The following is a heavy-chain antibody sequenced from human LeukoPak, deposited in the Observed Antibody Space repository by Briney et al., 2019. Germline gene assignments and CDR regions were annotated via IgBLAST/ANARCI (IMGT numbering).Heavy chain of an antibody. J-gene: IGHJ4*02. V-gene: IGHV1-69*13. D-gene: IGHD5-24*01. Sequence: SVKVSCKASGGTFSSYAISWVRQAPGQGLEWMGGIIPIFGTANYAQKFQGRVTITADESTSTAYMELSSLRSEDTAVCYCARGKGTGYKIRGVGAYFDYWGQGTLVTVSS. CDR3: ARGKGTGYKIRGVGAYFDY. CDR2: IIPIFGTA. CDR1: GGTFSSYA.